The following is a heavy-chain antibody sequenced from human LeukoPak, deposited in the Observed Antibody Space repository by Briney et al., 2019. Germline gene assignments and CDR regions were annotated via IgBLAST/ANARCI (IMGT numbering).Heavy chain of an antibody. CDR2: IHPGEYER. CDR3: ARRTDSGWKWFDP. Sequence: GESLKISCKASGYRFTSYWIGWVPQMPGKGLEWMGVIHPGEYERRYSPSFEGQVTISADKSISTAYMQWSSLKASDTAMYYCARRTDSGWKWFDPWGQGTLVTVSS. D-gene: IGHD6-25*01. J-gene: IGHJ5*02. V-gene: IGHV5-51*01. CDR1: GYRFTSYW.